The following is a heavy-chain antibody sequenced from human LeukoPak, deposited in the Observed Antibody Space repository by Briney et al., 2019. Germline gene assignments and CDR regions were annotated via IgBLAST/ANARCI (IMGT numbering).Heavy chain of an antibody. D-gene: IGHD3-3*01. Sequence: SETLSLTCTVSGGSISSHYWSWIRQPPGKGLEWIGYIYTSGSTNYNPSLKSRVTISVDTSKNQFSLKLSSVTAADTAVYYCARRVDFWSGYYFDYWGQGTLVTVSS. V-gene: IGHV4-4*09. CDR1: GGSISSHY. CDR2: IYTSGST. CDR3: ARRVDFWSGYYFDY. J-gene: IGHJ4*02.